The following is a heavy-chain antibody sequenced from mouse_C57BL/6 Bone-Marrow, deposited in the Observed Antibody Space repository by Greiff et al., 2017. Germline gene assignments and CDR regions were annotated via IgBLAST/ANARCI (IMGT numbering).Heavy chain of an antibody. CDR3: ARDRLTTVVANWYFDV. V-gene: IGHV1-36*01. D-gene: IGHD1-1*01. Sequence: EVQLQESGPVLVKPGPSVKISCKASGFTFTDYYMHWVKQSHGKSLEWIGLVYPYNGGTSYNQKFKGKATLTVDTSSSTAYMELNSLTSEDSAVYYCARDRLTTVVANWYFDVWGTGTTVTVSS. CDR1: GFTFTDYY. CDR2: VYPYNGGT. J-gene: IGHJ1*03.